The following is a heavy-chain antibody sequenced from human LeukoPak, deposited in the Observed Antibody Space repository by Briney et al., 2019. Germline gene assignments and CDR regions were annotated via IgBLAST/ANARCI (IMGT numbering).Heavy chain of an antibody. Sequence: GGSLRLSCAASGFTFSSYGMHWVRQAPGKGLEWVAFIPYDGSNKYYTDSVKGRFTISRDNSKNTLYLQMNSLRAEDTAVYYCAKGFTVAHFFVFDYWGQGTLVTVSS. D-gene: IGHD6-19*01. CDR1: GFTFSSYG. CDR3: AKGFTVAHFFVFDY. V-gene: IGHV3-30*02. J-gene: IGHJ4*02. CDR2: IPYDGSNK.